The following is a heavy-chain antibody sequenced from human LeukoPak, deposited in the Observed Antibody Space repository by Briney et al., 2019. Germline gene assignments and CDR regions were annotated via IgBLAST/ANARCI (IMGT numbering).Heavy chain of an antibody. V-gene: IGHV3-30-3*01. J-gene: IGHJ5*01. CDR1: GFTFSSYA. CDR3: ARGGYDFTDNWFDS. D-gene: IGHD3-3*01. CDR2: ISYDGSNK. Sequence: QSGGSLRLSCAASGFTFSSYAMHWVRQAPGKGLEWVAVISYDGSNKYYADSVKGRFTISRDNSKNTLYLQMNSLRVEDTGVYYCARGGYDFTDNWFDSWGQGTLVTVSS.